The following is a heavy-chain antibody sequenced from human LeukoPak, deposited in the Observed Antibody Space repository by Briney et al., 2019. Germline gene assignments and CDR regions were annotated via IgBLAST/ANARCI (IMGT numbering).Heavy chain of an antibody. Sequence: GGSLRLSCAASGFTFSSYSMNGVRHAPGEGLEWVSSSSSRISYIYYADPVKGLFTISRDNAKNSLYLQMNSLRAEDTAVYYCARSGPWSYCSGGSCYDYFDYWGQGTLVTVSS. CDR3: ARSGPWSYCSGGSCYDYFDY. J-gene: IGHJ4*02. V-gene: IGHV3-21*01. CDR1: GFTFSSYS. D-gene: IGHD2-15*01. CDR2: SSSRISYI.